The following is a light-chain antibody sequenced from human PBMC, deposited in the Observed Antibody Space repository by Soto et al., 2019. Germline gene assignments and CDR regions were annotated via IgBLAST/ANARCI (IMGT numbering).Light chain of an antibody. J-gene: IGKJ2*01. Sequence: EIVMTQSPATLSVSPGERATLSCRASQSVSSNLAWYQQKPGQAPRLLIYGASTRATGIPASFSDSGSGTEFTLTISSLQSEDFAVYYCQNYNNWPPYTFGQGTKLEIK. CDR1: QSVSSN. CDR3: QNYNNWPPYT. CDR2: GAS. V-gene: IGKV3-15*01.